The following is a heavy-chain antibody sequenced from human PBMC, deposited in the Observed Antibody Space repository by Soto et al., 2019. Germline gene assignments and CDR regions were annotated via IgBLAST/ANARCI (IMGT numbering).Heavy chain of an antibody. CDR3: AKDSKQQLYYFDY. CDR1: GFPFDDYA. V-gene: IGHV3-9*01. J-gene: IGHJ4*02. Sequence: GGSLRFSCAASGFPFDDYAMHWVRQAPGKGLEWVSGISWNSGSIGYADSVKGRFTISRDNAKNSLYLQMNSLRAEDTALYYCAKDSKQQLYYFDYWGQGTLVTVSS. D-gene: IGHD6-13*01. CDR2: ISWNSGSI.